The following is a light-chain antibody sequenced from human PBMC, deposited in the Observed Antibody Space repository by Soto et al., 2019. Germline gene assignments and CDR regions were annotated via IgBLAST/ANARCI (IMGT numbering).Light chain of an antibody. V-gene: IGLV2-11*01. CDR2: DVS. Sequence: QSALTQPRSVSGSPGQSVTMSCTGTSSDVGGYNYVSWYQQDPGKAPKLIMYDVSARPSGVPNRFSGSKSGNTASLTISGLKAEDEAAYYCCSYAGSSTAIFGGGTKLTVL. CDR1: SSDVGGYNY. CDR3: CSYAGSSTAI. J-gene: IGLJ2*01.